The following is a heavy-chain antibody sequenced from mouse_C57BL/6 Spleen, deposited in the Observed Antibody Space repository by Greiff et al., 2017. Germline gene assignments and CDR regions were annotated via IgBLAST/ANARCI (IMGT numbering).Heavy chain of an antibody. J-gene: IGHJ4*01. V-gene: IGHV1-18*01. CDR2: INPNNGGT. CDR1: GYTFTDYN. Sequence: EVQLQQSGPELVKPGASVKIPCKASGYTFTDYNMDWVKQSHGKSLEWIGDINPNNGGTIYNQKFKGKATLTVDNSSSTASMELRSLTSEDTAIYYCASSDYYGSSPYAMDYWGQGTSVTVSS. CDR3: ASSDYYGSSPYAMDY. D-gene: IGHD1-1*01.